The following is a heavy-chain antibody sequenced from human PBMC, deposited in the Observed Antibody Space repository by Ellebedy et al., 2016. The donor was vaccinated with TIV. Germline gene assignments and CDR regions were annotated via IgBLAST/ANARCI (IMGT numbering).Heavy chain of an antibody. CDR3: ARDPGDSVQIPVALGLDY. V-gene: IGHV1-18*01. CDR1: GDSFGSYA. CDR2: ITADNGYT. D-gene: IGHD2-2*01. Sequence: ASVKVSXKASGDSFGSYAMTWVRQAPGQGLEWLGWITADNGYTNYAQSLQGRVTITTDTPTSTAYMELRSLRPDDTAVYYCARDPGDSVQIPVALGLDYWGQGSLVTVSS. J-gene: IGHJ4*02.